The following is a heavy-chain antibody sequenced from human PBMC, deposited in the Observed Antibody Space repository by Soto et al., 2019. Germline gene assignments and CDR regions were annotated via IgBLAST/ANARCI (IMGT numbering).Heavy chain of an antibody. D-gene: IGHD6-19*01. CDR1: GGSFSGYY. CDR2: ITDSGGT. Sequence: SETLSLTCTVSGGSFSGYYWSWVRKPPGKGLEWIAEITDSGGTNYNPSLKSRVTMSVDTSMNHFSLKLSSVTAADTAVYYCARGGRGWTHSPYYYCYGMDGWGQGNTVPVSS. J-gene: IGHJ6*02. CDR3: ARGGRGWTHSPYYYCYGMDG. V-gene: IGHV4-34*01.